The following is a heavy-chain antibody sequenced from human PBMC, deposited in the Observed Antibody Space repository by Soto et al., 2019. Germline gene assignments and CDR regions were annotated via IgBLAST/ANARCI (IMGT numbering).Heavy chain of an antibody. Sequence: GGSLRLSCAASGFTFSSYSMNWVRQAPGKGLEWVSYISSSSSTIYYADSVKGRFTISRDNAKNSLYLQMNSLRDEDTAVYYCARDRNYYDSSGYYIGAFDIWGQGTMVT. CDR2: ISSSSSTI. D-gene: IGHD3-22*01. J-gene: IGHJ3*02. V-gene: IGHV3-48*02. CDR1: GFTFSSYS. CDR3: ARDRNYYDSSGYYIGAFDI.